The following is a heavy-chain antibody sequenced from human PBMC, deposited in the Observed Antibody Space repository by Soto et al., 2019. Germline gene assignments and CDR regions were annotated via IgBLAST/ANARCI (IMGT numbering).Heavy chain of an antibody. D-gene: IGHD3-9*01. J-gene: IGHJ6*02. CDR2: INHSGST. CDR3: ARLFVRYSGRMDV. CDR1: GVSFSGYY. V-gene: IGHV4-34*01. Sequence: QVQLQQWGAGLLKPSETLSLTCAVYGVSFSGYYWSWIRQPPGKGLVWIGEINHSGSTNYNPSLKRRVTISVDTSKNQFSLKLSSVTAADTAVYYCARLFVRYSGRMDVWGQGTTVTVSS.